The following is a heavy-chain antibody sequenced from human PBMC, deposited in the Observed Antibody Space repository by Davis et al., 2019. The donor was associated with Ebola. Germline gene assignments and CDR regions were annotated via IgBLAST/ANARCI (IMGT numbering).Heavy chain of an antibody. D-gene: IGHD3-22*01. CDR1: RFTFSSYW. V-gene: IGHV3-74*01. CDR2: ITSDGSIT. J-gene: IGHJ3*02. CDR3: TREKASSGFYPNDAFDI. Sequence: GESLKISCAASRFTFSSYWMHWVRQVPGKGLVWVSRITSDGSITTYADSVKGRFIISRDNAKNTLYLQMNSLKAEDTAVYYCTREKASSGFYPNDAFDIWGQGAMVTVSS.